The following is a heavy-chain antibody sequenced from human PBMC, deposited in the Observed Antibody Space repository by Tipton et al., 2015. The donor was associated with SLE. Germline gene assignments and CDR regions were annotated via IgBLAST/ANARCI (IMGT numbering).Heavy chain of an antibody. V-gene: IGHV4-39*07. J-gene: IGHJ4*02. D-gene: IGHD2-21*02. CDR1: GDSISSSSYY. CDR3: ARAYVECPRDSCSGRQLDY. CDR2: VYYTGDT. Sequence: TLSLTCIVSGDSISSSSYYWGWIRQPPGKGLEWVGTVYYTGDTFYNPSLKSRVTISLDTSNNRFSLRLNSVTPADTALYFCARAYVECPRDSCSGRQLDYWGQGKLVTVSS.